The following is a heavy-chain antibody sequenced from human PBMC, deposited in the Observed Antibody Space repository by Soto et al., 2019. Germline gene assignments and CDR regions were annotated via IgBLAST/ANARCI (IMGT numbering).Heavy chain of an antibody. CDR2: IYYSGST. D-gene: IGHD3-16*01. J-gene: IGHJ6*02. CDR3: ARAPAGEVTVLHYYYYYGMDV. Sequence: KPSETLSLTCTVSGGSISSGGYYWSWIRQHPGKGLEWIGHIYYSGSTYYNPSLKSRVTISVDTSKNQFSLKLSSVTAADTAVYYCARAPAGEVTVLHYYYYYGMDVWGQGTTVTVSS. V-gene: IGHV4-31*03. CDR1: GGSISSGGYY.